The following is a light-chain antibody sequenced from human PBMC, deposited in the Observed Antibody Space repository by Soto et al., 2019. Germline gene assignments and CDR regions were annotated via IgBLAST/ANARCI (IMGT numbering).Light chain of an antibody. CDR3: AGWDDSLHGLV. CDR2: RNN. V-gene: IGLV1-47*01. CDR1: NSNIGTNY. Sequence: QPVLTQPPSASGTPGQRVTISCSGGNSNIGTNYVYWYQHLPGATPKLLIYRNNHRPSGVPDRFSASKSGTSASLAINGLRSEDEANYYCAGWDDSLHGLVFGTGTKLTVL. J-gene: IGLJ1*01.